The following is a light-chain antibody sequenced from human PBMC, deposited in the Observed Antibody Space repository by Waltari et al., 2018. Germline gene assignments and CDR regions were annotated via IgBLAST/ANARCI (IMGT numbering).Light chain of an antibody. Sequence: IVLTQSPGTLSLSPGERATLSCRASQSISSIYLAWYQQKPGQAPRLLIYGSSSRATGIPDRFSGSGSGTDFTLTISRLEPEEFAVYYCQRYGDSPKYTFGQGTKLEIK. CDR3: QRYGDSPKYT. V-gene: IGKV3-20*01. CDR1: QSISSIY. CDR2: GSS. J-gene: IGKJ2*01.